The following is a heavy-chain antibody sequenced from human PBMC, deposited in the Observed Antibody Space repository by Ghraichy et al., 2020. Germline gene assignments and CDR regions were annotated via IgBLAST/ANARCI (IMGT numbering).Heavy chain of an antibody. CDR3: ARVAEWATVTTGYYYGMDV. CDR1: GGTFSSYA. D-gene: IGHD4-11*01. CDR2: IIPIFGTA. V-gene: IGHV1-69*13. Sequence: SVKVSCKASGGTFSSYAISWVRQAPGQGLEWMGGIIPIFGTANYAQKFQGRVTITADESTSTAYMELSSLRSEDTAVYYCARVAEWATVTTGYYYGMDVWGQGTTVTVSS. J-gene: IGHJ6*02.